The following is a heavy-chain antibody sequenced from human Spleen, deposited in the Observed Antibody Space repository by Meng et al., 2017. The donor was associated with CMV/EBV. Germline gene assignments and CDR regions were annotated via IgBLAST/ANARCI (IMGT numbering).Heavy chain of an antibody. D-gene: IGHD1-26*01. V-gene: IGHV4-61*01. CDR3: AGLSVGATPY. Sequence: SETLSLTCTVSGGSVNSGSYYWSWIRQPPGKGLEYIGYIYYSGSTKINPSLKSRVTISVDSSKNQFSLKLSSVTAADTAFDYCAGLSVGATPYWGQGTRVTVSS. CDR2: IYYSGST. CDR1: GGSVNSGSYY. J-gene: IGHJ4*02.